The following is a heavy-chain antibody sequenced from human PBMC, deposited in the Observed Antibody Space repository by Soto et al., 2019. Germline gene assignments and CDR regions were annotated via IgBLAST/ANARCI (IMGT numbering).Heavy chain of an antibody. CDR1: GDSISTFY. V-gene: IGHV4-59*01. Sequence: SETLSLTCTVSGDSISTFYWGWMRQSPGEELEWIGYVYYTGSTNYNPSLKSRVTISVDRSKNQFSLKLTSANAADTAVYYCARGRTVRNYADDSSDYFYFFDYWGQGTQVTVSS. CDR2: VYYTGST. CDR3: ARGRTVRNYADDSSDYFYFFDY. D-gene: IGHD3-22*01. J-gene: IGHJ4*02.